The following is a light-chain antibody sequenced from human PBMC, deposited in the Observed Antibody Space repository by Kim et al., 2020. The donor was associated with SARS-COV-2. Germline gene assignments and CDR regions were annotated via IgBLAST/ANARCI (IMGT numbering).Light chain of an antibody. Sequence: ESVGDRVTITCRASQSISTSLAWYQQKPGKAPKLLIYRSSSLESGVPSRFSGSGSGTEFTLTISSLQPDDFATYYCQQYNSLWTFGQGTKVDIK. V-gene: IGKV1-5*03. CDR3: QQYNSLWT. J-gene: IGKJ1*01. CDR1: QSISTS. CDR2: RSS.